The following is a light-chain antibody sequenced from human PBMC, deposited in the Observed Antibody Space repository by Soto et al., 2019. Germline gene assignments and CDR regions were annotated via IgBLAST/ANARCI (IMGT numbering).Light chain of an antibody. V-gene: IGKV3-15*01. J-gene: IGKJ3*01. CDR3: QQYSDWPLT. Sequence: EIVMTQSPATLSVSPGERATLSCRASQSVLNTYLAWYQQRPGQPPRLLIHDISTRAPGVPARFSGSGSGTELTLTISSLQSEDLAVYFCQQYSDWPLTFGPGTKVDL. CDR2: DIS. CDR1: QSVLNTY.